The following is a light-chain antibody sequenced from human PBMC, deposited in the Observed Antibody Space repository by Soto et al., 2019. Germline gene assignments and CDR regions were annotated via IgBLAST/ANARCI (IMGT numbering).Light chain of an antibody. CDR1: QGIRSE. Sequence: AIQMTQSPSSLSASVGDRVAISCRSSQGIRSELGWYQQKPGKAPKLLIYEVSRLQSGVPSRFSGSGSGTDFTLTITSLQPEDFATYYCLQDHNYPYTFGQGTKWEIQ. CDR2: EVS. CDR3: LQDHNYPYT. V-gene: IGKV1-6*01. J-gene: IGKJ2*01.